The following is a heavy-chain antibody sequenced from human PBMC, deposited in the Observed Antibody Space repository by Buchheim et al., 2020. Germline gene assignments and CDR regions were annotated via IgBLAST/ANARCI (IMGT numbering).Heavy chain of an antibody. V-gene: IGHV1-2*04. D-gene: IGHD6-6*01. CDR1: GYTFTGYY. CDR3: ARGVAARSGIRYYYGMDV. Sequence: QVQLVQSGAEVKKPGASVRVSCKASGYTFTGYYMHWVRQAPGQGLEWMGWINPNSGGTNYAQKFQGWVTMTRDTSISTAYMELSGLRPDDTAVYYCARGVAARSGIRYYYGMDVWGQGTT. J-gene: IGHJ6*02. CDR2: INPNSGGT.